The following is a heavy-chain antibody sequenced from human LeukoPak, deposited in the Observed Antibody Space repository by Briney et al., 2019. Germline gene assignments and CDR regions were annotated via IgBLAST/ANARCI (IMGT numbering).Heavy chain of an antibody. Sequence: GGSLRLSCAASGFTFSSYAMSWVRQAPGKGLEWVSAISGSGGSTYYADSVKGRFTISRDNSKNTLYLQMNSLRAEDTAVYYCAREIAVAGRGTYYYYYGMDVWGQGTTVTVSS. CDR3: AREIAVAGRGTYYYYYGMDV. V-gene: IGHV3-23*01. CDR2: ISGSGGST. J-gene: IGHJ6*02. CDR1: GFTFSSYA. D-gene: IGHD6-19*01.